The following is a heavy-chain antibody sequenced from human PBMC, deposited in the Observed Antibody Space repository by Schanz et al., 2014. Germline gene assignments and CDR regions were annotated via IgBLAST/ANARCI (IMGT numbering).Heavy chain of an antibody. CDR1: GFVFGDYY. CDR2: ISDSGTYT. J-gene: IGHJ4*02. Sequence: VQLVQSGGGLVKPGGSLRLSCAASGFVFGDYYMTWIRQAPGKGLEWLSYISDSGTYTNYADSMKGRFTMSRDNAKNSVFLQMNSLRAEDTAVYYCVRDSFFAFDYWGQGTLVTVSS. V-gene: IGHV3-11*06. D-gene: IGHD3-3*01. CDR3: VRDSFFAFDY.